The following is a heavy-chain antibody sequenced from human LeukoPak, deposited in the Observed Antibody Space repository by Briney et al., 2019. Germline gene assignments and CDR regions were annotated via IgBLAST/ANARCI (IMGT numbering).Heavy chain of an antibody. Sequence: SGGSLRLSCAASGFTFSSYGMHWVRQAPGKGLEWVAVISYDGSNKYYADSVKGRFTISRDNSKNTLYLQMNSLRAEDTAVYYCAKDYSGWSYFDYWGQGTLVTVSS. V-gene: IGHV3-30*18. CDR2: ISYDGSNK. D-gene: IGHD6-19*01. CDR1: GFTFSSYG. CDR3: AKDYSGWSYFDY. J-gene: IGHJ4*02.